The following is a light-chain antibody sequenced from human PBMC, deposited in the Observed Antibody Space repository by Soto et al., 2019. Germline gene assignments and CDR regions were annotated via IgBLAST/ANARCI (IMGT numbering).Light chain of an antibody. CDR1: TSNIETNT. Sequence: QSVLTQPPSASGTPGQRVTISCSGSTSNIETNTVNWYQQLPRTAPKLLIYKNNQRPSGVPDRFSGSKSGTSAFLAISGLQSEDEADYYCAAWDDSLNGPHFVFGSGTKVTVL. CDR2: KNN. J-gene: IGLJ1*01. V-gene: IGLV1-44*01. CDR3: AAWDDSLNGPHFV.